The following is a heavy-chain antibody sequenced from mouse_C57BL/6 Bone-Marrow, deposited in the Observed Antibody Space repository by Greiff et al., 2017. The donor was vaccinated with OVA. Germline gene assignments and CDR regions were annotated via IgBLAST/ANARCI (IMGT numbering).Heavy chain of an antibody. CDR2: IRNKANGYTT. CDR3: ARLNWYFDV. CDR1: GFTFTDYY. J-gene: IGHJ1*03. Sequence: EVKLVESGGGLVQPGGSLSLSCAASGFTFTDYYMSWVRQPPGKALEWLGFIRNKANGYTTEYSASVKGRFTISRDNSQIILYLQMNALRAEDSATYYCARLNWYFDVWGTGTTVTVSS. V-gene: IGHV7-3*01.